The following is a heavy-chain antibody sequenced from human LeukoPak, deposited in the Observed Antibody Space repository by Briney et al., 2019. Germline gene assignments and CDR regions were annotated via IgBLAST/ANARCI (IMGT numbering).Heavy chain of an antibody. CDR2: INPNSGGT. Sequence: ASVKVSCKASGYTFTGYYMHWVRQAPGQGLEWMGWINPNSGGTNYAQKFQGRVTITTDESTSTAYMELSSLRSEDTAVYYCARGRFYGYLGYYFDYWGQGTLVTVSS. CDR3: ARGRFYGYLGYYFDY. V-gene: IGHV1-2*02. J-gene: IGHJ4*02. CDR1: GYTFTGYY. D-gene: IGHD2-2*03.